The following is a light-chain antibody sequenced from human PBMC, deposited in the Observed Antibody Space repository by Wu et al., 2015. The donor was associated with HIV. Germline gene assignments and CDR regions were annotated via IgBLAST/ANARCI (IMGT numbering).Light chain of an antibody. Sequence: DIQMTQSPSTLSASVGDRVVITCRASQSISTSLAWYQQKPGKAPNLLIYQASSLETGVPSRFSGSGSGTEFTLTISSLQPDDFATYHCQQYNDYSWAFGQGTKGGNPT. CDR2: QAS. J-gene: IGKJ1*01. CDR1: QSISTS. CDR3: QQYNDYSWA. V-gene: IGKV1-5*03.